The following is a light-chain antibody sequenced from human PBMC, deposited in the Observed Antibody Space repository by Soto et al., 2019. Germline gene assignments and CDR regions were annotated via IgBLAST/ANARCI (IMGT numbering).Light chain of an antibody. Sequence: QSVLTQPASVSRSPGQSITISCTGTSSDVGGYNYVSWFQQHPGKAPKFMIYDVVDRPSGVSYRFSGSKSGNTASLTISGLQAADEADYFCSSYTSTMTNVFGSGTKVTVL. CDR1: SSDVGGYNY. J-gene: IGLJ1*01. V-gene: IGLV2-14*01. CDR2: DVV. CDR3: SSYTSTMTNV.